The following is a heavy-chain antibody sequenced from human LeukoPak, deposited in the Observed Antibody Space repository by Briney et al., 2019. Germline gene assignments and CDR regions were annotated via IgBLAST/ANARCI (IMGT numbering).Heavy chain of an antibody. V-gene: IGHV3-23*01. J-gene: IGHJ3*02. CDR3: AKSFQVLTTPKWIHDAFDI. Sequence: GGSLRLSCAASGFTFSSYAMSWVRQAPGKGLEWVSAISGSGGSTYYADSVKGRFTISRDNSKNTLYLQMNSLRAEDTAVYYCAKSFQVLTTPKWIHDAFDIWGQGTMVTVSS. D-gene: IGHD4/OR15-4a*01. CDR1: GFTFSSYA. CDR2: ISGSGGST.